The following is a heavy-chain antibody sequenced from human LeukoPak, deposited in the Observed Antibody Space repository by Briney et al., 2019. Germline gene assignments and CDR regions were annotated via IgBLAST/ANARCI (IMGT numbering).Heavy chain of an antibody. D-gene: IGHD5-18*01. J-gene: IGHJ4*02. CDR2: IYYSGSN. Sequence: PSETLSLTCTVSGGSISSYYWSWIRQPPGKGLEWIGYIYYSGSNNYNPSLKSRVTISEDTSKNQFSLKLSSVTAADTAVYYCARDSYGSYYFDYWGQGTLVTVSS. V-gene: IGHV4-59*01. CDR3: ARDSYGSYYFDY. CDR1: GGSISSYY.